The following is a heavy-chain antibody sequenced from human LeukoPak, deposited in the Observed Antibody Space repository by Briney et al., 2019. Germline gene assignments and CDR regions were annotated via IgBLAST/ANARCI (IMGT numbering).Heavy chain of an antibody. CDR2: IKQDGSEK. Sequence: GGSLRLSCAASGFTFSSYWMSWVRQAPGKGLEWVANIKQDGSEKYYVDSVKGRLTISRDNAKNSLYLQMNSLRAEDTAVYYCASREGYYDSSGLYWGQGTLVTVSS. J-gene: IGHJ4*02. D-gene: IGHD3-22*01. CDR1: GFTFSSYW. CDR3: ASREGYYDSSGLY. V-gene: IGHV3-7*01.